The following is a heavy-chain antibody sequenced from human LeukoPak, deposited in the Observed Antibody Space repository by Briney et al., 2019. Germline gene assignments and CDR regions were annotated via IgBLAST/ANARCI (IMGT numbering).Heavy chain of an antibody. J-gene: IGHJ4*02. CDR1: GFTFDNYA. D-gene: IGHD2-8*01. CDR2: INSNSGNI. V-gene: IGHV3-9*01. Sequence: GGPLKLSCTASGFTFDNYAINWVRQAPGQGLEWVSCINSNSGNIGYAHYFKGRFTITRNNSKNSLYLQMNSLRAEDTALYYCAKEEVGDSANGVCSVYFHYWGEGTLVSVPS. CDR3: AKEEVGDSANGVCSVYFHY.